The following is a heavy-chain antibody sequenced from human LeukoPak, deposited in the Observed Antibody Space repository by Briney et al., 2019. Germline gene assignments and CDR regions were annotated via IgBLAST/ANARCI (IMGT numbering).Heavy chain of an antibody. V-gene: IGHV3-21*01. CDR1: GFTFSSYS. J-gene: IGHJ4*02. Sequence: GGSLRLSCAASGFTFSSYSMNWVRQAPGKGLEWVSSISSSSSYIYYADSVKGRFTISTDNAKNSLYLQMNSLRAEDTAVYYCARDAYGDYHGAHFDYWGQGTLVTVSS. D-gene: IGHD4-17*01. CDR3: ARDAYGDYHGAHFDY. CDR2: ISSSSSYI.